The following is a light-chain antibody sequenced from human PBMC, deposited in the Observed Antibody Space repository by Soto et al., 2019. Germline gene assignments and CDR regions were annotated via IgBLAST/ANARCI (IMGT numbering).Light chain of an antibody. V-gene: IGLV1-47*02. Sequence: QSVLTQPPSASGTPGQRVTISCSGSSSNVGGNPVNWYQHVPTTAPKLLIYTNAQRPSGVPDRFSGSKSGTSASLAISGLRSEDEADYYCAVWDDSLRGWVFGGGTKVTVL. J-gene: IGLJ3*02. CDR2: TNA. CDR1: SSNVGGNP. CDR3: AVWDDSLRGWV.